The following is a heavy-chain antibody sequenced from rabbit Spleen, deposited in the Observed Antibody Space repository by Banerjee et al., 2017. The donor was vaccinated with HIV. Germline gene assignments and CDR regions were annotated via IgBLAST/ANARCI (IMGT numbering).Heavy chain of an antibody. CDR1: GFDFSNYG. CDR2: IEPIFGNR. CDR3: ARDGAGGSYFAL. V-gene: IGHV1S47*01. J-gene: IGHJ4*01. Sequence: QEQLVESGGGLVQPGGSLKLSCKASGFDFSNYGVSWVRQAPGKGLEWIGYIEPIFGNRYYANWVNGRFTISSHNAQNTLYLQLSSLTAADTATYFCARDGAGGSYFALWGPGTLVTVS. D-gene: IGHD8-1*01.